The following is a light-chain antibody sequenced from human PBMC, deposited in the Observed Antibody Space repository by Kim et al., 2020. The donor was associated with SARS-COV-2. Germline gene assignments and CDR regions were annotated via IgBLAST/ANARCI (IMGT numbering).Light chain of an antibody. V-gene: IGLV2-14*03. Sequence: QSALTQPASVSGSPGQSITISCTGTSSDVGGYNYVSWYQQHPGKAPKVMIYDVSKRPSGVSNRFSGSKSGNTASLTISGLQAEDEADYYCRSYTKSNTWVFGGGTQLTVL. J-gene: IGLJ3*02. CDR3: RSYTKSNTWV. CDR1: SSDVGGYNY. CDR2: DVS.